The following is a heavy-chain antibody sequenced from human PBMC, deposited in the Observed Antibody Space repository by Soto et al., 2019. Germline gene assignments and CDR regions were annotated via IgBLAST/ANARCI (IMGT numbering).Heavy chain of an antibody. J-gene: IGHJ4*02. D-gene: IGHD1-26*01. CDR2: IYHSGST. CDR1: GYSISSGYY. V-gene: IGHV4-38-2*01. CDR3: ARVRVGATLARFDY. Sequence: SETLSLTCAVSGYSISSGYYWGWIRQPPGKGLEWIGSIYHSGSTYYNPSLKSRVTISVDTSKNQFSLKLSSVTAADTAVYYCARVRVGATLARFDYWGQGTLVTVSS.